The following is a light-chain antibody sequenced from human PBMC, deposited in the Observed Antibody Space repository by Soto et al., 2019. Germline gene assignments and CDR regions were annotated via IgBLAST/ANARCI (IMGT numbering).Light chain of an antibody. CDR1: SSDVGGYNY. CDR2: DVS. Sequence: QSAPAQPRSVSGSPGPSVTISCTGTSSDVGGYNYVSWYQQHPGKAPKLMIYDVSKRPSGVPDRFSGSKSGNTASLTISGLQAEDEADEVCCSYAGSYVFGRWKKVTVL. CDR3: CSYAGSYV. J-gene: IGLJ1*01. V-gene: IGLV2-11*01.